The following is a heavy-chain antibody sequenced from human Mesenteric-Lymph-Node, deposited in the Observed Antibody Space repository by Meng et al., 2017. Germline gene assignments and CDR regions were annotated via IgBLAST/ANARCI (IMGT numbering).Heavy chain of an antibody. Sequence: QVRSQQLAPGLVEPSQTLSPTCAISGDSVSSHSAAWHWIRQSPSSCIEWLGMSCYRSKWYYDDAVSVKSRITINPDTSSNQFSLQLNSATPEDTAVYYCASWYFNYWGQGTLVTVSS. V-gene: IGHV6-1*01. CDR1: GDSVSSHSAA. CDR2: SCYRSKWYY. CDR3: ASWYFNY. J-gene: IGHJ4*02.